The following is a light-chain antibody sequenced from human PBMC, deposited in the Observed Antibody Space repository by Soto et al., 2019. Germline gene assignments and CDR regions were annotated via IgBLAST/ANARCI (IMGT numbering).Light chain of an antibody. CDR2: SNS. Sequence: QSVLTQPPSASGTPGQRVTISCYGSSSNIGSDTVYWYQQLPGTAPKLLIYSNSQRPSGVPDRFSGSKSGTSASLAISGLQSEDEADYYCAAWDDSLNGWVFGGGTQLTVL. CDR3: AAWDDSLNGWV. V-gene: IGLV1-44*01. J-gene: IGLJ3*02. CDR1: SSNIGSDT.